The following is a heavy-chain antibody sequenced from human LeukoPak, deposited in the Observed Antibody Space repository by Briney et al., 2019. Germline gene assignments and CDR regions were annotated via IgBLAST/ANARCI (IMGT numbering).Heavy chain of an antibody. V-gene: IGHV3-30*02. D-gene: IGHD1-26*01. J-gene: IGHJ4*02. Sequence: HPGGSLRLSCAASGFTFSSYGMHWVRQAPGKGLEWVAFIRYDGSNKYYADSVKGRFTISRDNSKNTLYLQMSSLRAEDTAVYYCAKDFSDLWELLLLLDYWGQGTLVTVSS. CDR1: GFTFSSYG. CDR3: AKDFSDLWELLLLLDY. CDR2: IRYDGSNK.